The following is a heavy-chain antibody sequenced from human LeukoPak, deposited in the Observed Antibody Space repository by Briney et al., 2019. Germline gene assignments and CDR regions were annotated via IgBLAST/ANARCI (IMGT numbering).Heavy chain of an antibody. CDR3: ARAPRSYCSSTSCYARYYYMDV. J-gene: IGHJ6*03. CDR2: INPNSGGT. V-gene: IGHV1-2*06. CDR1: GYTFTGYY. Sequence: GASVKVSCKASGYTFTGYYMHWVRQAPGQGLEWMGRINPNSGGTNYAQKFQGRVTMTRDTSISTAYMELSRLRSDDTAVYYCARAPRSYCSSTSCYARYYYMDVWGKGTTVTVSS. D-gene: IGHD2-2*01.